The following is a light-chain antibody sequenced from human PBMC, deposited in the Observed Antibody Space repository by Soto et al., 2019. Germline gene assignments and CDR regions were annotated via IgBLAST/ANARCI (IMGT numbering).Light chain of an antibody. CDR1: SSDVGGYNY. CDR3: SSYTSSSTYV. V-gene: IGLV2-14*01. Sequence: QSALTQPASVSGSPGQSITISCTGTSSDVGGYNYVSWYQQHPGKAPKRMIYEVSNRPSGVSNRFSGSKSGNTASLTISGLQAEDEADYDCSSYTSSSTYVFGTGTKLTVL. J-gene: IGLJ1*01. CDR2: EVS.